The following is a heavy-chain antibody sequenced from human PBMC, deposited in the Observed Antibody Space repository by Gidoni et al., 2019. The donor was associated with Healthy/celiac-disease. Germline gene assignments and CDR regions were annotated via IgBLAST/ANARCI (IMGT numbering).Heavy chain of an antibody. D-gene: IGHD3-3*01. J-gene: IGHJ4*02. Sequence: EVQMVASGGGLVQPGGSLRLSCAASGFTFSSYWMSWVRQAPGKGLEWVAYIKQDGSEKYYVDSVKGRFTISSDNAKNSLYLQMNSLRAEDTAVYYCARYLYDFWSGYYLDYWGQGTLVTVSS. V-gene: IGHV3-7*01. CDR1: GFTFSSYW. CDR2: IKQDGSEK. CDR3: ARYLYDFWSGYYLDY.